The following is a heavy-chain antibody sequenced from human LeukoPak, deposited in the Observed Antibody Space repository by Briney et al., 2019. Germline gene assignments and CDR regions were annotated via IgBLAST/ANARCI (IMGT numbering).Heavy chain of an antibody. D-gene: IGHD6-19*01. CDR3: ASESDSSGWG. J-gene: IGHJ4*02. V-gene: IGHV1-2*02. Sequence: ASVTVSFKASVYTFTDYYMHWVRQAPGQGLEWMGWINPNSGGTNSAQKFQGRVTMTRDTSISTAYMELSRLRSDDTAVYYCASESDSSGWGWGQGTLVTVSS. CDR2: INPNSGGT. CDR1: VYTFTDYY.